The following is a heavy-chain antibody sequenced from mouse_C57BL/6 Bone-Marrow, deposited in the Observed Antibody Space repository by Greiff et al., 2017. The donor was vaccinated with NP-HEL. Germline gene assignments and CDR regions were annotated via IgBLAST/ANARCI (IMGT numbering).Heavy chain of an antibody. CDR2: ISYDGSN. CDR3: ARDWSIGVWDY. CDR1: GYSITSGYY. D-gene: IGHD4-1*01. J-gene: IGHJ3*01. V-gene: IGHV3-6*01. Sequence: EVKVEESGPGLVKPSQSLSLTCSVTGYSITSGYYWNWIRQFPGNKLEWMGYISYDGSNNYNPSLKNRISITRDTSKNQFFLKLNSVTTEDTATYYCARDWSIGVWDYWGQGTLVTVSA.